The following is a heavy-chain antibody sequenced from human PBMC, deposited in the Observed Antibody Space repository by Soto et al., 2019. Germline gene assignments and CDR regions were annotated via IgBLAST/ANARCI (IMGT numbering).Heavy chain of an antibody. CDR1: GYPFTGYY. Sequence: GSVKLSSKSSGYPFTGYYMHLVRQAPGQGLEWMGWINPNSGGTNYSQKFQGRVTMTRDTSISTAYMELSRLRSGDTAVYYCAREVQGGAVAGYAFDIWGQGTMVTVSS. V-gene: IGHV1-2*02. D-gene: IGHD6-19*01. CDR2: INPNSGGT. CDR3: AREVQGGAVAGYAFDI. J-gene: IGHJ3*02.